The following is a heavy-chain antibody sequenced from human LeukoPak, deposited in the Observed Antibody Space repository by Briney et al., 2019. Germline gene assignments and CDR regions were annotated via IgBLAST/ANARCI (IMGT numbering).Heavy chain of an antibody. V-gene: IGHV4-34*01. D-gene: IGHD2-2*01. Sequence: GSLRLSCAASGFTFSTYAMSWVRQAPGKGLEWIGEINHSGSTNYNPSLKSRVTISVDTSKNQFSLKLSSVTAADTAVYYCASHTNCSSTSCHLNLRAFDPWGQGTLVTVSS. J-gene: IGHJ5*02. CDR3: ASHTNCSSTSCHLNLRAFDP. CDR1: GFTFSTYA. CDR2: INHSGST.